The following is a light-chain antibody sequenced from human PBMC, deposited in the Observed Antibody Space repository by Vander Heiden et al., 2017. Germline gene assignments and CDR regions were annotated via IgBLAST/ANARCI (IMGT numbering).Light chain of an antibody. V-gene: IGKV1-39*01. CDR2: AAS. J-gene: IGKJ4*01. Sequence: DIQMTQPPSSLSASVGDRVTITCRASQSISSYLNWYQQKPGKAPKLLIYAASSLQSGVPSRFSGSGSGTDFTLTISSLQPEDFAIYYCQQSYSTPRTFGGGTRVEIK. CDR1: QSISSY. CDR3: QQSYSTPRT.